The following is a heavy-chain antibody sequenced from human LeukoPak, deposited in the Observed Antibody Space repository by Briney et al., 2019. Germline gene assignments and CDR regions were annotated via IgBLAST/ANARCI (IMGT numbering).Heavy chain of an antibody. Sequence: GGSLRLSCAASGFTVSSNYMSWVRQAPGKGLEWVSVIYSGGSTYYADSVKSRFTISRENSKNTLYLQMNSLRAEDTAVYFCARENYDFWSGYYIWLDPWGQGTLVTVSS. CDR1: GFTVSSNY. V-gene: IGHV3-66*02. D-gene: IGHD3-3*01. J-gene: IGHJ5*02. CDR3: ARENYDFWSGYYIWLDP. CDR2: IYSGGST.